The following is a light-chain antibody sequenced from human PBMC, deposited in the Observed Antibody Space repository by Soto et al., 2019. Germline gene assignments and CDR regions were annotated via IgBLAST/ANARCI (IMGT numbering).Light chain of an antibody. CDR2: GAS. V-gene: IGKV3-20*01. Sequence: EIVLTQSPGTLSLSPGERATLSCRASQSVNSSYLAWYQQKPGQAPRLLIYGASNRATFIPDRFSGSGSGTDFTLTISRLEPEDFALYYCQQYGSSPFTFCPGTKVDIK. J-gene: IGKJ3*01. CDR3: QQYGSSPFT. CDR1: QSVNSSY.